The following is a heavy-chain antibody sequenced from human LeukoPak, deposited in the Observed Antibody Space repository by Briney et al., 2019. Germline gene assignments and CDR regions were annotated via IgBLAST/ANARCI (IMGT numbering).Heavy chain of an antibody. CDR1: GFTFNRYW. CDR3: ARGRGTIYMFDY. V-gene: IGHV3-74*01. Sequence: GGSLRLSCAASGFTFNRYWMHWVRQVQGKGLVWVSRINSDGSSTTYADSGKGRFTISRDNARNTLYLQMNSLRAEDTAVYYCARGRGTIYMFDYWGQGTLVTVSA. D-gene: IGHD2/OR15-2a*01. CDR2: INSDGSST. J-gene: IGHJ4*02.